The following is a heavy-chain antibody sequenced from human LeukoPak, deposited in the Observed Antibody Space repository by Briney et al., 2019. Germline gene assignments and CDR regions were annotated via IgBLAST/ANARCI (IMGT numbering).Heavy chain of an antibody. D-gene: IGHD3-22*01. Sequence: GASVKVSCKASGYSFDRYGISWVRQAPGQGLGWLGWIGAFNGNTNYAQNLQGRVTMTADTSTTTAYMELRSLSSADTAVYYCARDFLSYDGSENHFEDTFDIWGQGTMVTVSS. CDR2: IGAFNGNT. CDR3: ARDFLSYDGSENHFEDTFDI. CDR1: GYSFDRYG. V-gene: IGHV1-18*01. J-gene: IGHJ3*02.